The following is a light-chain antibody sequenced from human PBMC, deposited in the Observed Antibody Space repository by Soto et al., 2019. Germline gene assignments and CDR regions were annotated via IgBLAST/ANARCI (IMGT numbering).Light chain of an antibody. CDR1: QSIGNW. Sequence: DIQMPPSPSTLSLSVVYIVRIACRASQSIGNWLAWYQQKPVKAPKLLIYKASSLESGVPSRFSGSGSGTEFTLTLTTLQTDDFATHHCQQYNRTCGKGTRREIK. CDR3: QQYNRT. CDR2: KAS. V-gene: IGKV1-5*03. J-gene: IGKJ5*01.